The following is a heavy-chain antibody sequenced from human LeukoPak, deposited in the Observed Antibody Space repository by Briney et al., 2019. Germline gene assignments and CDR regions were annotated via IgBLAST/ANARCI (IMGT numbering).Heavy chain of an antibody. Sequence: ASETLSLTCSVSGVSISDYYWTWFRQPAGKGLEWIGRIYISGSTNYNPSLKSRVIMSIDTSRNQLSLKLSSVTAADTAVYYCARGFGGWYPIYFDYWGQGTLVTVSS. J-gene: IGHJ4*02. CDR1: GVSISDYY. CDR3: ARGFGGWYPIYFDY. CDR2: IYISGST. V-gene: IGHV4-4*07. D-gene: IGHD6-19*01.